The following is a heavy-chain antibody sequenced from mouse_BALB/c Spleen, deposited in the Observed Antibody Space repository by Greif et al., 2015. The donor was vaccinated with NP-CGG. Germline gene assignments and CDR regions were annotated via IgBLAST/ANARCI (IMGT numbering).Heavy chain of an antibody. CDR3: ARTPYRYDGGYFDY. CDR2: INPSSGYT. V-gene: IGHV1-4*01. Sequence: QVQLKESGAELARPGASVKMSCKASGYTFTSYTMHWVKQRPGQGLEWIGYINPSSGYTNYNQKFKDKATLTADKSSSTAYMQLSSLTSEDSAVYYCARTPYRYDGGYFDYWGQGTALTVSS. CDR1: GYTFTSYT. J-gene: IGHJ2*01. D-gene: IGHD2-14*01.